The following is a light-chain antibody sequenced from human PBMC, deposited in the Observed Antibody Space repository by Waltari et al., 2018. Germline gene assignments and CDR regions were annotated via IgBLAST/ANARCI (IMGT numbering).Light chain of an antibody. Sequence: EIVMTQSPATLSVSPGERATLSCRASQSVSSNLAWYQQQPGQAPRLLISGASTRATGIPGRFSGRGAGTEFTLTISSMQSEEFAVYYCQQYNNWPPERFGQGTKVEIK. V-gene: IGKV3-15*01. J-gene: IGKJ1*01. CDR3: QQYNNWPPER. CDR1: QSVSSN. CDR2: GAS.